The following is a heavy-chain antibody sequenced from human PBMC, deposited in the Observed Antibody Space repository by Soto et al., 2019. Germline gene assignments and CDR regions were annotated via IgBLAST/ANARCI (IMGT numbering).Heavy chain of an antibody. CDR3: APSRKYYDFWSGPPNWFVP. Sequence: SLRLSCAASGFTFSDYYMSWIRQAPGKGLEWVSYISSSGSTIYYADSVKGRFTISKDNAKNSLYLQMNSLRAEDTAVYYCAPSRKYYDFWSGPPNWFVPWGQGTLVTVSS. CDR1: GFTFSDYY. CDR2: ISSSGSTI. V-gene: IGHV3-11*01. D-gene: IGHD3-3*01. J-gene: IGHJ5*02.